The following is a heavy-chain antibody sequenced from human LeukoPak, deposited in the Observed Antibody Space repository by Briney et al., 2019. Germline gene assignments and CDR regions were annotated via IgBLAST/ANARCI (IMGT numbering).Heavy chain of an antibody. CDR2: IIPIFGTA. J-gene: IGHJ6*03. Sequence: SVKVSCKASGGTFSSYAISWVRQAPGQGLEWMGGIIPIFGTANYAQKFQGRVTITADESTSTAYMELSSLRSGDTAVYYCARFPIQITMARGVITTYYYYMDVWGKGTTVTNSS. V-gene: IGHV1-69*13. D-gene: IGHD3-10*01. CDR3: ARFPIQITMARGVITTYYYYMDV. CDR1: GGTFSSYA.